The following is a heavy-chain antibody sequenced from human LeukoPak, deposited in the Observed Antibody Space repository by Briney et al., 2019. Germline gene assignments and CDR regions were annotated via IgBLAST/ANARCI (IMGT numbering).Heavy chain of an antibody. CDR3: ARGSLASAEDY. CDR2: IYYSGST. V-gene: IGHV4-31*03. J-gene: IGHJ4*02. CDR1: GGSISSGGYY. D-gene: IGHD3-16*01. Sequence: SQTLSLTCTVSGGSISSGGYYWSWIRQHPGKGLEWIGYIYYSGSTYYNPSLKSRVTISVDTSKYQFCLKLSSVTAADTAVYYCARGSLASAEDYWGPGKLVTVSS.